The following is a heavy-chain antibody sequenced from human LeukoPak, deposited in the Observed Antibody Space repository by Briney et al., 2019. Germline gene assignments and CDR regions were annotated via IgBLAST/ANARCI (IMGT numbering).Heavy chain of an antibody. CDR2: ISYSGSI. CDR1: GGSISSYY. CDR3: ARMIYGDYFDF. J-gene: IGHJ4*02. Sequence: SETLSLTCSASGGSISSYYWSWIRQPPEKGLEWIGYISYSGSITNNPSLKSRVTISLDMSKNQFSLKLSSVTAADTAVYYCARMIYGDYFDFWGQGTLVTVSS. V-gene: IGHV4-59*01. D-gene: IGHD4-17*01.